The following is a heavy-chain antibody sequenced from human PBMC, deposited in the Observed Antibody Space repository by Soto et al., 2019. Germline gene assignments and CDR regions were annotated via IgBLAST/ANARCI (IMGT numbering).Heavy chain of an antibody. V-gene: IGHV4-59*01. J-gene: IGHJ6*02. Sequence: SETLSLTCSVSGGSIVSYYWNWIRQSPGKGLEWLGYIYYSGSTNYNPSLKSRVSISVDTSKNQFSLKLTSVTAADTAVYYCARDSSSTPLYGMDVWGPGTTVTVSS. CDR3: ARDSSSTPLYGMDV. D-gene: IGHD6-6*01. CDR2: IYYSGST. CDR1: GGSIVSYY.